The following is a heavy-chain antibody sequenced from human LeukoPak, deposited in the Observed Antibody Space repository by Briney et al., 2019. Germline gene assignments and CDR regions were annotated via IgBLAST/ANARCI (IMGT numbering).Heavy chain of an antibody. Sequence: GSLRLSCAASGFTFRSYGMPWVRQAPGQGLEGVAVLSYDGSNKYYADSVKGRFTISRDNSKNTLYLQMNSLRAEDTAVYYCAKDQGAVLRFLEWPPGAFDIWGQGTMVTVSS. CDR3: AKDQGAVLRFLEWPPGAFDI. V-gene: IGHV3-30*18. D-gene: IGHD3-3*01. J-gene: IGHJ3*02. CDR1: GFTFRSYG. CDR2: LSYDGSNK.